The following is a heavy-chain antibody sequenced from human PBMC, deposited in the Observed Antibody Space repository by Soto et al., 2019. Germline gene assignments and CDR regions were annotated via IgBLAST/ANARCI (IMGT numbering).Heavy chain of an antibody. J-gene: IGHJ4*02. CDR2: FSGTTSST. CDR1: GFIFSSYA. CDR3: AKGQKWELPFDY. Sequence: GGSLRLSCAASGFIFSSYAMSWVRQAPGKGLEWVSAFSGTTSSTYYADSVKGRFTVSRDNSKNTLYLQMNSLKAEDTAVYYCAKGQKWELPFDYWGQGALVTVSS. D-gene: IGHD1-26*01. V-gene: IGHV3-23*01.